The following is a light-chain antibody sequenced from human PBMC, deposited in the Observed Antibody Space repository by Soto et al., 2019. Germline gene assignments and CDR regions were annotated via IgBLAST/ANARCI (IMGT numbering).Light chain of an antibody. J-gene: IGKJ1*01. V-gene: IGKV3-20*01. CDR1: QSVSSSY. CDR2: GAS. Sequence: EIVLTQSPGTLSLSPGERATLSCRASQSVSSSYLAWYQQKPGQAPRLLIYGASSRATGIPDRFSGSGSGTDFTHTISRLEPEDFAVYYCQQYGSSPPWTFGQGTKVDIK. CDR3: QQYGSSPPWT.